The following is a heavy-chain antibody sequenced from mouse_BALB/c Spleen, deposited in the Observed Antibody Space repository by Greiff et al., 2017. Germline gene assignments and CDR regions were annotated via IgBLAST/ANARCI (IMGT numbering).Heavy chain of an antibody. CDR3: ARQEFYAMDY. CDR1: GFTFSSYA. J-gene: IGHJ4*01. Sequence: EVKVEESGGGLVKPGGSLKLSCAASGFTFSSYAMSWVRQTPEKRLEWVATISSGGSYTYYPDSVKGRFTISRDNAKNTLYLQMSSLRSEDTAMYYCARQEFYAMDYWGQGTSVTVSS. V-gene: IGHV5-9-3*01. CDR2: ISSGGSYT.